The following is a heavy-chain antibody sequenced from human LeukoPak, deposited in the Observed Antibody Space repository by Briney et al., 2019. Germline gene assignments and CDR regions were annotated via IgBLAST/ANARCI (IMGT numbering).Heavy chain of an antibody. V-gene: IGHV3-49*04. CDR2: IRSKSYGGTT. CDR1: GFTFGDYA. D-gene: IGHD2-2*01. Sequence: PGGSLRLSCTASGFTFGDYAMSWVRQAPGKGLEWVGFIRSKSYGGTTEYAASVKDRFTISRDDSKSVTYLQMNSLKTEDTAVYYCARPPSTLPAVIPDYWGQGTLVTVS. J-gene: IGHJ4*02. CDR3: ARPPSTLPAVIPDY.